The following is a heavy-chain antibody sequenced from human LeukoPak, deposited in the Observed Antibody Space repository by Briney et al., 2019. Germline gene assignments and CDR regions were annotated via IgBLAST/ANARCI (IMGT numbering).Heavy chain of an antibody. CDR1: GGSLSSGDYY. J-gene: IGHJ5*02. V-gene: IGHV4-30-4*01. D-gene: IGHD2-15*01. CDR2: IYYSGST. CDR3: ASSPLVGVGHFDP. Sequence: PTETLSLTCTVSGGSLSSGDYYWSWIRRPPGKGLEWIGNIYYSGSTYYNPSLKSRVTISVDTSKNQFSLKLSSVTAADTAVYYCASSPLVGVGHFDPWGQGTLVTVSS.